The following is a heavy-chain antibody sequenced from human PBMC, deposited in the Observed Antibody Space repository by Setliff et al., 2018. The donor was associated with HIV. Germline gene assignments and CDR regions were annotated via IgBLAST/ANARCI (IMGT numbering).Heavy chain of an antibody. CDR2: IIPLFGTS. CDR3: ATVFYYDSESFSLDY. J-gene: IGHJ4*02. CDR1: GGTFNNYA. Sequence: SVKVSCKASGGTFNNYAISWVRQAPGQGLEWVGGIIPLFGTSNYALKFQGRVTITANESTNTAHMELSSLRSVDAAMYYCATVFYYDSESFSLDYWGQGMLVTVSS. V-gene: IGHV1-69*13. D-gene: IGHD3-10*01.